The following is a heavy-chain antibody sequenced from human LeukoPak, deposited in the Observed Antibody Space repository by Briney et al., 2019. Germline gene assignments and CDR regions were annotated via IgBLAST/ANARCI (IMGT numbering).Heavy chain of an antibody. D-gene: IGHD3-10*01. CDR3: AKTRPSVAMVRGPDY. CDR2: ISDDGSNK. Sequence: GMSLRLSCAASGFTFSTYGMHWVRQAPGKGLEWVAIISDDGSNKYYADSVKGRFTISRDNSKNTLYLQMNSLRAEDTAVYYCAKTRPSVAMVRGPDYWGQGTLVTVSS. CDR1: GFTFSTYG. J-gene: IGHJ4*02. V-gene: IGHV3-30*18.